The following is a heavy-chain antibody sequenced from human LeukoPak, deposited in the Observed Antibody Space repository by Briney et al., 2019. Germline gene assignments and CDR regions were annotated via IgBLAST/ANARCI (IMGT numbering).Heavy chain of an antibody. CDR3: ASIDFWSGPTPMDV. J-gene: IGHJ6*03. CDR1: GFTFSSYS. Sequence: GGSPRLSCAASGFTFSSYSMNWVRQAPGKGLEWVSSISSSSSYIYYADSVKGRFTISRDNAKNSLYLQMNSLRAEDTAVYYCASIDFWSGPTPMDVWGKGTTVTVSS. V-gene: IGHV3-21*01. CDR2: ISSSSSYI. D-gene: IGHD3-3*01.